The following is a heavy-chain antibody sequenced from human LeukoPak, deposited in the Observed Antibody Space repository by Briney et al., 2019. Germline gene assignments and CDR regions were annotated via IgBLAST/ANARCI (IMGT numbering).Heavy chain of an antibody. Sequence: ASVKVSCKACGYAFSSYGISWVRQAPGQGLEWMGWISGYNGNTNYARKFQDRVTMTADTSTSTAYMELRSLRPDDTAVYYCARVPPRGYSGYDSDSWGQGTRVTVSS. J-gene: IGHJ4*02. V-gene: IGHV1-18*01. CDR2: ISGYNGNT. CDR1: GYAFSSYG. D-gene: IGHD5-12*01. CDR3: ARVPPRGYSGYDSDS.